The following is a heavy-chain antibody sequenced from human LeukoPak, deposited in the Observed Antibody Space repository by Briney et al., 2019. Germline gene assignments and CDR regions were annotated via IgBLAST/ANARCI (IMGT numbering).Heavy chain of an antibody. V-gene: IGHV4-30-2*01. Sequence: PSQTLSLTCAVSGGSISSGGYSWSWIRQPPGKGLEWIGYIYHSGSSNYNPSLKSRVTISVDTSKNQFSLKLSSVTAADTAVYYCARRWGLGHVDYWGQGTLVTVSS. CDR1: GGSISSGGYS. CDR2: IYHSGSS. J-gene: IGHJ4*02. CDR3: ARRWGLGHVDY. D-gene: IGHD2-21*02.